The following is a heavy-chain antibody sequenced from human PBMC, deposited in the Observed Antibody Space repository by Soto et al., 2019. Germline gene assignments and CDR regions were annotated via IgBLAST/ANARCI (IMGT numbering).Heavy chain of an antibody. J-gene: IGHJ6*02. D-gene: IGHD5-12*01. CDR1: GGSISSGGYY. V-gene: IGHV4-31*03. Sequence: KTSETLSLTCTVSGGSISSGGYYWSWIRQHPGKGLEWIGYIYYSGSTYYNPSLKSRVTISVDTSKNQFSLKLSSVTAADTAVYYCARGTLVEWLRLQNGMDVWGQGTTVTVSS. CDR3: ARGTLVEWLRLQNGMDV. CDR2: IYYSGST.